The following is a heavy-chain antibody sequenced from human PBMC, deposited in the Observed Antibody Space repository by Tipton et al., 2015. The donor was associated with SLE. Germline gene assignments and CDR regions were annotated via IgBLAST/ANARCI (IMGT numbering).Heavy chain of an antibody. Sequence: SLRLSCSASGFTFSSFAIHWVRQAPGKGLEYVSAISSNGGSTYYADSVKGRFTISRDNSKNTPYLQMSSLRPEDTAVYYCVGATANYWGQGTLVTVSS. CDR3: VGATANY. D-gene: IGHD1-26*01. CDR1: GFTFSSFA. V-gene: IGHV3-64D*09. J-gene: IGHJ4*02. CDR2: ISSNGGST.